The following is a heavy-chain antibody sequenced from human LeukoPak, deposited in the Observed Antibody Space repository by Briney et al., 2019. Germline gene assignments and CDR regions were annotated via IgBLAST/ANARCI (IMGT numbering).Heavy chain of an antibody. CDR3: ARGIGIGTVLMVHGNMDV. CDR1: GYTFSSYG. J-gene: IGHJ6*03. D-gene: IGHD2-8*01. V-gene: IGHV7-4-1*02. Sequence: GASVKVSCKASGYTFSSYGISWVRQAPGQGLEWMGWINTDTGNPTYAQGFTGRFVLSLDTSVSTTYLQISSLKPEDTAVYYCARGIGIGTVLMVHGNMDVWGKGTTVTVSS. CDR2: INTDTGNP.